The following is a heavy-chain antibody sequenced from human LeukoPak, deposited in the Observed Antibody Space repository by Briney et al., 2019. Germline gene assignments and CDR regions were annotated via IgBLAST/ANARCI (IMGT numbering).Heavy chain of an antibody. Sequence: GGSLRLSCAAPGFTFSNYGMNWVRQAPGKGLEWVSRISGTGGTTFYADSVKGRFTISRDNSKNTLYLQMNSLRAEDTAVYYCASSGSYRFDYWGQGTLVTVSS. CDR2: ISGTGGTT. CDR3: ASSGSYRFDY. D-gene: IGHD1-26*01. V-gene: IGHV3-23*01. J-gene: IGHJ4*02. CDR1: GFTFSNYG.